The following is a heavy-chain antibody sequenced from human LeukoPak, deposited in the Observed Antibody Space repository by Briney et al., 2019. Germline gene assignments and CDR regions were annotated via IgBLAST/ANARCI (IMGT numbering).Heavy chain of an antibody. CDR1: GGSISSSSYY. CDR3: ARGDSDLHYDFWSGYSRGMAFDI. D-gene: IGHD3-3*01. J-gene: IGHJ3*02. CDR2: IYYSGST. V-gene: IGHV4-39*07. Sequence: SETLSLTCTVSGGSISSSSYYWGWIRQPPGKGLEWIGSIYYSGSTYYNPSLKSRVTISVDTSKNQFSLKLSSVTAADTAVYYCARGDSDLHYDFWSGYSRGMAFDIWGQGTMVTVSS.